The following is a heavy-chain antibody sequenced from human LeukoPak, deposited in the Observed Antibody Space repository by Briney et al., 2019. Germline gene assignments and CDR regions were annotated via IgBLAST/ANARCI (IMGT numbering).Heavy chain of an antibody. CDR3: ARDRAPDY. Sequence: GGSLRLSCEASGFTFSSYGMHWVRQAPGKGLEWVAFIRYDGSNKYYADSVKGRFTISKDNSKNTLYLQMNSLRAEDTAVYYCARDRAPDYWGQGTLVTVSS. CDR2: IRYDGSNK. J-gene: IGHJ4*02. V-gene: IGHV3-30*02. CDR1: GFTFSSYG.